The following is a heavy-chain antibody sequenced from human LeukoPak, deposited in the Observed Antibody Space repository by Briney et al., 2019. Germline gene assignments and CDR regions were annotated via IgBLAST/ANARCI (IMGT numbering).Heavy chain of an antibody. Sequence: PGGSLRLSCVASGFAFSSYNMNWVRQAPGKGLEWVSCISDRSNYIYYADSVKGRFTISRDNAKNSLYLQMNSLRDEDTAVYYCARIFGGMTDYWGQGTLVTVSS. V-gene: IGHV3-21*01. D-gene: IGHD1-26*01. J-gene: IGHJ4*02. CDR3: ARIFGGMTDY. CDR1: GFAFSSYN. CDR2: ISDRSNYI.